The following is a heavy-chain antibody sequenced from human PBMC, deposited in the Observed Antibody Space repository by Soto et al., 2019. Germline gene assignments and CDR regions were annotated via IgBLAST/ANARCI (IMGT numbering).Heavy chain of an antibody. Sequence: QITLKESGPTLVEPTQTLTLTCTFSGFSLSTSGVGVGWIRQPPGKALEWLALIYWDDAKTYTPSLKNRLTITTDSCKNQVVLTMTNMDPVDTATYFCARRGGSSYAFDIWGQGTMVTVSS. J-gene: IGHJ3*02. CDR3: ARRGGSSYAFDI. D-gene: IGHD1-26*01. V-gene: IGHV2-5*02. CDR2: IYWDDAK. CDR1: GFSLSTSGVG.